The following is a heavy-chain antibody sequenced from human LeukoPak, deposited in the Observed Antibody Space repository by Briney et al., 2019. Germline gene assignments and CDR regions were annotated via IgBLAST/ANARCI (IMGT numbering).Heavy chain of an antibody. Sequence: GGSLRLSCAASGFTFSSYWMNWVRQAPGKGLVWVSRINNDGSDTIYADFAKGRFTISRDNAKNTLNLQMNSLRAEDTAVYYCARDLGQYYDTSDNWFDPWGQGTLVTVSS. D-gene: IGHD3-22*01. CDR2: INNDGSDT. CDR1: GFTFSSYW. J-gene: IGHJ5*02. CDR3: ARDLGQYYDTSDNWFDP. V-gene: IGHV3-74*01.